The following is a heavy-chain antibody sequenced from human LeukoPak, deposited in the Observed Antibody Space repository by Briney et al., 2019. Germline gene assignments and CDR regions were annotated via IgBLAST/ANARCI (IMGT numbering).Heavy chain of an antibody. J-gene: IGHJ4*02. V-gene: IGHV3-33*01. CDR2: IWYDGSNK. Sequence: GGSLRLSCAASGFSFSSYGIHWVRHAPGKGLEWVAVIWYDGSNKYYADSVKGRFTISRDNSKNTPYLQMNSLRAEDTAVYYCARGEDILTGYYGGGTFDYWGQGTLVTVSS. D-gene: IGHD3-9*01. CDR3: ARGEDILTGYYGGGTFDY. CDR1: GFSFSSYG.